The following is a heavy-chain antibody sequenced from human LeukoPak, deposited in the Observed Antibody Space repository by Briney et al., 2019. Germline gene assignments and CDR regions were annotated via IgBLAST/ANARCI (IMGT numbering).Heavy chain of an antibody. CDR1: GYTFTSYA. J-gene: IGHJ4*02. CDR3: AKDSYDSSGYYPTNQHFDY. Sequence: GASVKVSCKASGYTFTSYAMSWVRQAPGKGLEWVSAISGSGGSTYYADSVKGRFTISRDNSKNTLYLQMNSLRAEDTAVYYCAKDSYDSSGYYPTNQHFDYWGQGTLVTVSS. D-gene: IGHD3-22*01. V-gene: IGHV3-23*01. CDR2: ISGSGGST.